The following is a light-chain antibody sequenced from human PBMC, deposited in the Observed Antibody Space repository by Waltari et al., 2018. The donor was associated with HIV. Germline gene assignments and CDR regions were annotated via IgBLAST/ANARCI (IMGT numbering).Light chain of an antibody. CDR3: TSFTSSSAWL. Sequence: QSALTQPASVSGSLGQSITFSCTGPSSELGGYDFVSWYQQHPGKAPKIIIFDVTNRPSGVSDRFSGSKSGNTASLTISGLQAEDEADYYCTSFTSSSAWLFGGGTKLTVL. CDR1: SSELGGYDF. J-gene: IGLJ3*02. V-gene: IGLV2-14*03. CDR2: DVT.